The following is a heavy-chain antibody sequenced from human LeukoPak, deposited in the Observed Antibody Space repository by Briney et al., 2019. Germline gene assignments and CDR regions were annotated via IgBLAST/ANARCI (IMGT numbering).Heavy chain of an antibody. D-gene: IGHD5-18*01. CDR3: AINTAMVRTSDY. CDR2: IYYSGST. Sequence: SETLSLTCTVSGGSISSYYWSWIRQPPGKGLEWIGYIYYSGSTNYNPSLKSRVTISVDTSKNQFSLKLSSVTAADTAVYYCAINTAMVRTSDYWGQGTLVTVSS. CDR1: GGSISSYY. J-gene: IGHJ4*02. V-gene: IGHV4-59*01.